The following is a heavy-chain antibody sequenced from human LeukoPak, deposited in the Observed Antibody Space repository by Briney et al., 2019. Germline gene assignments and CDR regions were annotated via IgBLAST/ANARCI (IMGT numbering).Heavy chain of an antibody. CDR1: GFTFSSYE. CDR2: ISSSGSTI. J-gene: IGHJ4*02. Sequence: GGSLRLSCAASGFTFSSYEMNWVRQAPGKGLEWVSYISSSGSTIYYADSVKGRFTISRDNSKNTLYLQMNSLRAEDTAVYYCAKSRRINTYYFDYWGQGTLVTVSS. V-gene: IGHV3-48*03. CDR3: AKSRRINTYYFDY. D-gene: IGHD2-15*01.